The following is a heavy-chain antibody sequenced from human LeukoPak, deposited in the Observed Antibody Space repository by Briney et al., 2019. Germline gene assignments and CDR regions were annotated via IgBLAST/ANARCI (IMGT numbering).Heavy chain of an antibody. V-gene: IGHV3-53*01. Sequence: HPGGSLRLSCAPSGFAVRSKFIICVRQAPGKGLEWVSVLYSVGTTYYADSVKGRFTISRDSSKNTLYLQMNSLRVDDTPVYYWVRSLNSASYADLWGQGTLITVSS. D-gene: IGHD1-26*01. CDR3: VRSLNSASYADL. CDR2: LYSVGTT. J-gene: IGHJ5*02. CDR1: GFAVRSKF.